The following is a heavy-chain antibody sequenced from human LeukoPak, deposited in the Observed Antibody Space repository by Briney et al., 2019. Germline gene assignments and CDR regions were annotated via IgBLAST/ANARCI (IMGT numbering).Heavy chain of an antibody. V-gene: IGHV1-2*02. Sequence: ASVKVSCKASGYTFTGYYIHWVRQAPGQGLDWLGWINPNSGATSYAQKFQGRVTMTRDTSISTAYMELSRLRSDDTAVYYCAVPGANTFGFDYWGQGTLVTVSS. J-gene: IGHJ4*02. CDR3: AVPGANTFGFDY. D-gene: IGHD2-8*01. CDR1: GYTFTGYY. CDR2: INPNSGAT.